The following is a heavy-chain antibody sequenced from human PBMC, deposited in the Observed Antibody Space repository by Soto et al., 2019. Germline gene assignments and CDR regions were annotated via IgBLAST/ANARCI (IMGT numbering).Heavy chain of an antibody. Sequence: PGGSLRLSCAASGFTFSIYWMHWVRQAPGKGLVWVSHINSDGSSTTYADSVKGRFTISRDNAKNTLYLQMNSLRAEDTAVYYCARDTLEPAVCYFDYWGQGTLVTVSS. V-gene: IGHV3-74*01. CDR1: GFTFSIYW. CDR3: ARDTLEPAVCYFDY. CDR2: INSDGSST. J-gene: IGHJ4*02. D-gene: IGHD2-8*01.